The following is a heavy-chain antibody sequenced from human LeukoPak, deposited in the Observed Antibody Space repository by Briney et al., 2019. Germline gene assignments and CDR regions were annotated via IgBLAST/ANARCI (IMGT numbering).Heavy chain of an antibody. CDR2: IYYSGST. V-gene: IGHV4-30-4*01. D-gene: IGHD7-27*01. CDR3: ARLGNWGYIFDY. CDR1: GGSISSGDYY. Sequence: PSQTLSLTCTVSGGSISSGDYYWSWIRQPPGKGLEWIGYIYYSGSTYYNPSLKSRVTIPVDTSKNQFSLKLSSVTAADTAVYYCARLGNWGYIFDYWGQGTLVTVSS. J-gene: IGHJ4*02.